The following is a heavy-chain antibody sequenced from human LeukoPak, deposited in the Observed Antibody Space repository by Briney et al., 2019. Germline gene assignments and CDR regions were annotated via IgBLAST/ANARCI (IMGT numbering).Heavy chain of an antibody. CDR3: ARHGGDYTFDY. Sequence: SETLSLTCTVSGGSISSYYWSWIRQPPGKGLEWIAYMDYSGSTFYNPSLKRRVSTSVDTSKNQFSLKVRSVTAADTAVYYCARHGGDYTFDYWGQGTLVTVSS. CDR2: MDYSGST. V-gene: IGHV4-59*08. D-gene: IGHD4-17*01. J-gene: IGHJ4*02. CDR1: GGSISSYY.